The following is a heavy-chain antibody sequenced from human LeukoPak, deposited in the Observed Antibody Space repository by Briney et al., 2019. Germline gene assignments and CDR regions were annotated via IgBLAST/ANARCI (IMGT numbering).Heavy chain of an antibody. CDR3: TTPLFPVAGAEVDY. V-gene: IGHV3-15*01. D-gene: IGHD6-19*01. Sequence: PGGSLRLSCAASGFTFSSYGMHWVRQAPGKGLEWVGRIKSKSDGGTADYAAPVKGRFTISRDDSKNTLYLQMNSLKTEDTAVYYCTTPLFPVAGAEVDYWGQGTLVTVSS. J-gene: IGHJ4*02. CDR1: GFTFSSYG. CDR2: IKSKSDGGTA.